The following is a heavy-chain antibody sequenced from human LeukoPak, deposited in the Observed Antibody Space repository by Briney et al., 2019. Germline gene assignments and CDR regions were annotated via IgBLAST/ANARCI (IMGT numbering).Heavy chain of an antibody. CDR2: IYTGGSDT. Sequence: GTPQNTSCKASGYSFTNYWIGWVRPPPGKGLEWMGIIYTGGSDTRYSPSFQGQVTISADKSIRTSDRWGSSLKASDTAMYYCARRSDYGPWGQGTLVTVSS. V-gene: IGHV5-51*01. CDR3: ARRSDYGP. J-gene: IGHJ5*02. CDR1: GYSFTNYW. D-gene: IGHD4-17*01.